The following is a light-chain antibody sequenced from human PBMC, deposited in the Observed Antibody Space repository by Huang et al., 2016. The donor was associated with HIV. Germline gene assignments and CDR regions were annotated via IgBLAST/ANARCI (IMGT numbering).Light chain of an antibody. CDR2: DAS. CDR1: QNIATY. Sequence: EIVLTQSPVTLSLSPGKRATLSCRASQNIATYLARYQQKPGPAPRLLIYDASNRATGIPARFSGSGSGTDFTLTISSLDPEDFVVYYCQQRSKWPLTFGGGTKVEIK. J-gene: IGKJ4*01. CDR3: QQRSKWPLT. V-gene: IGKV3-11*01.